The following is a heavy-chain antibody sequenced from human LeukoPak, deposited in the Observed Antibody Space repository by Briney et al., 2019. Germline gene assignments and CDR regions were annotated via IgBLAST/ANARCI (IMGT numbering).Heavy chain of an antibody. D-gene: IGHD4-11*01. CDR2: INTKTGTP. CDR1: GYSFSRNA. Sequence: GAAVKVSCKASGYSFSRNAINWVRQAPGQGVEWVGWINTKTGTPTYAQGFTGRFVFSLDISVSTAYLQISSLKAEDSAIYYCARRSPTADAFDIWGQGTMVTVSS. J-gene: IGHJ3*02. CDR3: ARRSPTADAFDI. V-gene: IGHV7-4-1*02.